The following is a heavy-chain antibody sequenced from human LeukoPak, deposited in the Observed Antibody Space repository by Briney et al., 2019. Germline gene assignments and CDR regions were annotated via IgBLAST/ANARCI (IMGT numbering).Heavy chain of an antibody. J-gene: IGHJ2*01. V-gene: IGHV1-18*01. Sequence: ASVKVSCKASGCTFTSYGILRVRQAPGQGLEWMGWISPYNGKTNYAQKFRGRVTMTTDTSTTTAYMELRSLMSDDTAVYYCARGVDPWPWFFDLWGRGTLVTVSS. CDR3: ARGVDPWPWFFDL. CDR1: GCTFTSYG. CDR2: ISPYNGKT.